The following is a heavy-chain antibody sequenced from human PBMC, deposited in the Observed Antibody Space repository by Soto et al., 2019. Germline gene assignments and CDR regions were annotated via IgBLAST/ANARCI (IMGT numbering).Heavy chain of an antibody. V-gene: IGHV3-15*07. Sequence: GGPMRLSCAASGFPFSNAWINWVRQAPGKGLEWVGRIKSKTDGGTPDYAAPVKGRFAISRDDSKNMVYLQMNSLKTEDTGIYYYTTDSYSSIIVVRFDYWGHGTLVTVSS. J-gene: IGHJ4*01. CDR3: TTDSYSSIIVVRFDY. CDR2: IKSKTDGGTP. D-gene: IGHD3-22*01. CDR1: GFPFSNAW.